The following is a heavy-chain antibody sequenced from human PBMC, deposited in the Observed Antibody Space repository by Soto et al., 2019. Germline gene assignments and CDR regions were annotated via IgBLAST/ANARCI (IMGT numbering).Heavy chain of an antibody. D-gene: IGHD5-18*01. CDR1: GFTFSSYA. Sequence: GGSLRLSCAASGFTFSSYAMSWVRQAPGKGLEWVSAISGSGGSTYYADSVKGRFTISRDNSKNTLYLQMNSLRAEDTAVYYCANSRARTAMVPGVSYYYYGMDVWGQGTTVTVSS. V-gene: IGHV3-23*01. CDR2: ISGSGGST. J-gene: IGHJ6*02. CDR3: ANSRARTAMVPGVSYYYYGMDV.